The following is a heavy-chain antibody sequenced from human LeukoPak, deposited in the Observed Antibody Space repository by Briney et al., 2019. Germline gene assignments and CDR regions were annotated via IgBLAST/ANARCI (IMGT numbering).Heavy chain of an antibody. V-gene: IGHV3-21*01. Sequence: GGSLRLSCAASGFTFSSYSMNWVRQAPGKGLEWVSSISSSSSYIYYADSVKGRFAISRDNAKNSLYLQMNSLRAEDTAVYYCAREVRSGDRFDPWGQGTLVTVSS. D-gene: IGHD2-15*01. CDR2: ISSSSSYI. J-gene: IGHJ5*02. CDR1: GFTFSSYS. CDR3: AREVRSGDRFDP.